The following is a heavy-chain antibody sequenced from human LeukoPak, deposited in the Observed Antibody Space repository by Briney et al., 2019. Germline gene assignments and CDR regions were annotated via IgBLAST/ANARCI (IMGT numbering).Heavy chain of an antibody. Sequence: GGSLRLSCAASGLTLSSYDMHWVRQATGKGLEWVSAIGTAGDTYYPGSVKGRFTISRENAKNSLYLQMNSLRAGDTAVYYCARSPSADYYYGMDVWGQGTTVTVSS. CDR3: ARSPSADYYYGMDV. CDR2: IGTAGDT. V-gene: IGHV3-13*01. CDR1: GLTLSSYD. J-gene: IGHJ6*02.